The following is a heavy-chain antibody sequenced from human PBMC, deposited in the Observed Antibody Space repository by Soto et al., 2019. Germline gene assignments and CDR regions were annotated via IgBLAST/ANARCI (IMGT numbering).Heavy chain of an antibody. Sequence: PSETLSLTCTVSGGCISSYYWSWIRQPPGKGLEWIGYTHYSGSTNYNPSLKSRVTISVDTSKKQFSLRLRSVTAADTAIYYCARLSAGHGDNHDYWGQGTLVTVSS. CDR2: THYSGST. V-gene: IGHV4-59*08. CDR1: GGCISSYY. CDR3: ARLSAGHGDNHDY. J-gene: IGHJ4*02. D-gene: IGHD4-17*01.